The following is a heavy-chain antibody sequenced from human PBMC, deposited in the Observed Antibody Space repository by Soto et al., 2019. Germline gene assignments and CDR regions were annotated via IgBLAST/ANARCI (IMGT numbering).Heavy chain of an antibody. CDR1: GYTFTGYY. J-gene: IGHJ3*02. Sequence: GASVKVSCKASGYTFTGYYMHWVRQAPAQGLEWMGWINPNSGGTNYAQKFQGRVTMTRDTSISTAYMELSRLRSDDTAVYYCARADHYVWADRLGDPGAFDIWGQGTMVTVSS. V-gene: IGHV1-2*02. D-gene: IGHD3-16*01. CDR2: INPNSGGT. CDR3: ARADHYVWADRLGDPGAFDI.